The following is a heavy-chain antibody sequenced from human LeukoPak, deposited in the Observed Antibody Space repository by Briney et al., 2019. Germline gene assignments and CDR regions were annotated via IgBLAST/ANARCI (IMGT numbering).Heavy chain of an antibody. V-gene: IGHV4-59*01. D-gene: IGHD4-17*01. Sequence: SETLSLTCTVSGGSISSYYWSWIRQPPGKGLEWIGYIYYSGSTNYNPSLKSRVTISVDTSKNQFSLKLSSVTAADTAVYYCARPHDYGDYYFDYWGQGTLVTVSS. CDR2: IYYSGST. CDR1: GGSISSYY. CDR3: ARPHDYGDYYFDY. J-gene: IGHJ4*02.